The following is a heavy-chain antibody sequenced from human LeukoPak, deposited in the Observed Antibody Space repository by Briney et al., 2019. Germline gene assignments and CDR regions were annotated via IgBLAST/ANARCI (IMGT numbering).Heavy chain of an antibody. V-gene: IGHV1-18*01. Sequence: ASVKVSCKASGYTFTNYGICWVRQAPGQGLEWMGWISAYNGNTNYAQKLQGRVTMTTDTDTSTAYMELRSLRSDDTAVYYCARAESNLIFSQFWGQGTLVTVSS. CDR1: GYTFTNYG. D-gene: IGHD3/OR15-3a*01. J-gene: IGHJ4*02. CDR2: ISAYNGNT. CDR3: ARAESNLIFSQF.